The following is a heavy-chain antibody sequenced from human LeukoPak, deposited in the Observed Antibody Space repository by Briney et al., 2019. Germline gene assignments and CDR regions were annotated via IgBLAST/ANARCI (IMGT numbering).Heavy chain of an antibody. J-gene: IGHJ3*02. V-gene: IGHV5-51*01. CDR1: GYSFTSYW. CDR2: IYPGDSDT. Sequence: GESLKISCKGSGYSFTSYWSGWVRQMPGKGLEWMGIIYPGDSDTRYSPSFQGQVTISADKSISTAYLQWSSLKASDTAMYYCAREIYYYDSSGYSVPSAFDIWGQGTMVTVSS. CDR3: AREIYYYDSSGYSVPSAFDI. D-gene: IGHD3-22*01.